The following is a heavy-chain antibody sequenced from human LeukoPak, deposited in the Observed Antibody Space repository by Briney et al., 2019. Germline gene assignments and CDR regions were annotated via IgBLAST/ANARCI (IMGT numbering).Heavy chain of an antibody. CDR1: GYTFTSYD. CDR2: MDPNSGNT. CDR3: ARGYDFWSALSYFDY. V-gene: IGHV1-8*03. D-gene: IGHD3-3*01. J-gene: IGHJ4*02. Sequence: GAAVKDTFMSSGYTFTSYDINWVRQATGQGLEWMGWMDPNSGNTGYAQKLQGRVTITRNTSISTAYMELSSLRSEDTAVYYCARGYDFWSALSYFDYRRRGTVVTVSS.